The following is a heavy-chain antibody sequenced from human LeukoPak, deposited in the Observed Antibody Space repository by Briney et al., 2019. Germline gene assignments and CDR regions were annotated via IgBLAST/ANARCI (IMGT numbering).Heavy chain of an antibody. CDR3: VSGYCSSTTCYRGAY. Sequence: GSLRLSCAASGFTFGNYWMHWVRQAPGKGLLWVSRISDDGSSANYADSVQGRFTISRDNAENTVYLQMHSLRAEDTAVYYCVSGYCSSTTCYRGAYWGQGTLVPVSS. D-gene: IGHD2-2*03. J-gene: IGHJ4*02. CDR1: GFTFGNYW. V-gene: IGHV3-74*01. CDR2: ISDDGSSA.